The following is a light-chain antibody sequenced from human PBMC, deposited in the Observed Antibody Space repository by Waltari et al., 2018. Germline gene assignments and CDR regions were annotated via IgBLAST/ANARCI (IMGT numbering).Light chain of an antibody. CDR3: QQYSDWPPGT. Sequence: IVMTQSPASLSVSPGERATLSCKTSQSISTNLAWYQQKPGQAPRLLIYAASTRATGFSARFSGSGSGTEFTLTISSLQSEDFAIYYCQQYSDWPPGTFGQGTRVEIK. J-gene: IGKJ1*01. V-gene: IGKV3-15*01. CDR2: AAS. CDR1: QSISTN.